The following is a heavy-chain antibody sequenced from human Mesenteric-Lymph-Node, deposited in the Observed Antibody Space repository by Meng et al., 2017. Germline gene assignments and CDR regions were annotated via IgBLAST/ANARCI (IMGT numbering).Heavy chain of an antibody. CDR1: GGSISSVYW. Sequence: QVQLKESGPGLVKPSETLSLTCAVSGGSISSVYWWTWVRQSPGKGLEWIGEIYHSGSTNYNPSLKSRVTISVDKSKNQFSLKLTSVTAADTAVYYCARVWLFVGTLDYWGQGTLVTVSS. V-gene: IGHV4-4*02. D-gene: IGHD3-22*01. CDR2: IYHSGST. CDR3: ARVWLFVGTLDY. J-gene: IGHJ4*02.